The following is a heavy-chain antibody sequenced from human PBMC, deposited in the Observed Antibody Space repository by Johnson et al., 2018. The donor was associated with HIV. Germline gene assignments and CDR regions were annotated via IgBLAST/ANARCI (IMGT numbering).Heavy chain of an antibody. V-gene: IGHV3-7*01. J-gene: IGHJ3*02. Sequence: VQLVESGGGLVQPGGSLRLSCTASRFIFSSYWMSWVRQAPGKGLEWVANIKEDGGERYYVVSVKGRFTISRDNAKNSVYLQMNSLRAEDTAIYYLARETNMPGAAGDAFDIWGQGTLVTVSS. CDR1: RFIFSSYW. CDR2: IKEDGGER. CDR3: ARETNMPGAAGDAFDI. D-gene: IGHD6-25*01.